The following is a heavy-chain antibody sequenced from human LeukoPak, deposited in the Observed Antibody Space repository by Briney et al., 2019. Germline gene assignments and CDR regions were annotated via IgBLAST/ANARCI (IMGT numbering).Heavy chain of an antibody. CDR3: AREIRYCSGSKCYLFDY. V-gene: IGHV3-48*03. CDR2: ISSSSSTI. CDR1: GFTFRSYE. Sequence: GGSLRLSCAACGFTFRSYEMNWVRQATGKGLEGVSYISSSSSTISYADSVKGRFTISRDNAKNSLYLQINSLRAEDTAVYYCAREIRYCSGSKCYLFDYWGQGTLVTVSS. J-gene: IGHJ4*02. D-gene: IGHD2-15*01.